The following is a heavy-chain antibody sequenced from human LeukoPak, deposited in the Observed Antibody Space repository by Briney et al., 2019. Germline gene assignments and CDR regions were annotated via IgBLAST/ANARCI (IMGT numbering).Heavy chain of an antibody. J-gene: IGHJ6*02. Sequence: PSETLSLTCAVYGGSFSGYYWSWIRQPPGKGLEWIGEINHSGSTNYNPSLKSRVTISVDTSKNQFSLKLSSVPAADTAVYYCARGPYDFWSGYYYYYGMDVWGQGTTVTVS. D-gene: IGHD3-3*01. CDR3: ARGPYDFWSGYYYYYGMDV. V-gene: IGHV4-34*01. CDR2: INHSGST. CDR1: GGSFSGYY.